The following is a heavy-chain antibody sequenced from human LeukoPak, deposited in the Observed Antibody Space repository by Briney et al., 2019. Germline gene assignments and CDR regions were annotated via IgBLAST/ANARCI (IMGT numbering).Heavy chain of an antibody. V-gene: IGHV1-2*02. CDR2: INPNSGGT. D-gene: IGHD6-6*01. CDR3: ARGGGYSSSDDAFDI. J-gene: IGHJ3*02. CDR1: GYTFTGYY. Sequence: GASVKVSCKASGYTFTGYYTHWVRQAPGQGLEWMGWINPNSGGTNYAQKFQGRVTMTRDTSISTAYMELSRLRSDDTAVYYCARGGGYSSSDDAFDIWGQGTMVTVSS.